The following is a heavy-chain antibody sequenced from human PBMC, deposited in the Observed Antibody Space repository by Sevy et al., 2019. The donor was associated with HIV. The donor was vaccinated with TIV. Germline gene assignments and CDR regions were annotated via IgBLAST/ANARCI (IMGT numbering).Heavy chain of an antibody. V-gene: IGHV3-23*01. CDR3: AKSEYTSGWFY. Sequence: GGSLRLSCPTSGFSFYTYAMTWVRQAPGKGLEWVASITDNGAKTFYADSVKGRFTISRDNSQSMLFLHMNSLRGDDTAVYFCAKSEYTSGWFYWGQGTLVTVSS. D-gene: IGHD6-19*01. CDR2: ITDNGAKT. J-gene: IGHJ4*02. CDR1: GFSFYTYA.